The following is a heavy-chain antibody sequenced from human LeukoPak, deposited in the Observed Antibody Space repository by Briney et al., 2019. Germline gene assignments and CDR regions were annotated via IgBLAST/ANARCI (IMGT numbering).Heavy chain of an antibody. V-gene: IGHV4-39*01. Sequence: PSETPSLTCTVSGGSISSSSYYWGWIRQPPGKGLEWIGSIYYSGSTYYNPSLKSRVTISVDTSKNQFSLRLSSVTAADTAVYYCARPYYYDTSGPFDYWGQGTLVTVSS. CDR3: ARPYYYDTSGPFDY. D-gene: IGHD3-22*01. CDR2: IYYSGST. J-gene: IGHJ4*02. CDR1: GGSISSSSYY.